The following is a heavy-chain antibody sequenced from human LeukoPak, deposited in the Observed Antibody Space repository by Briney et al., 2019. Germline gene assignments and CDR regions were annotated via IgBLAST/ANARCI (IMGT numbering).Heavy chain of an antibody. J-gene: IGHJ4*02. Sequence: PGRSLRPSCAASGFTFSSYGMHWVRQTPGKGLEWVAVISYDGSNKYYADSVKGRFTISRDNSKNTLYLQMNSLRAEDTAVYYCAKDHGGYYGSGSYYIDYWGQGTLVTVSS. CDR2: ISYDGSNK. D-gene: IGHD3-10*01. V-gene: IGHV3-30*18. CDR1: GFTFSSYG. CDR3: AKDHGGYYGSGSYYIDY.